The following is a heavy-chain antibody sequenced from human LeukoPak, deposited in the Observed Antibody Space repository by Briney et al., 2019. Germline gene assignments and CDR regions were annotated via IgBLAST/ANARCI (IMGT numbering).Heavy chain of an antibody. CDR3: ARDGPGYCSGGSCYWKSH. CDR1: GFTFSSYA. Sequence: GGSLRLSCAASGFTFSSYAMHWVRQAPGKGLEWVAVISYDGSNKYYADSVKGRFTISRDNSKNTLYLQMNSLRAEDTAVYYCARDGPGYCSGGSCYWKSHWGQGTLVTVSS. V-gene: IGHV3-30-3*01. CDR2: ISYDGSNK. J-gene: IGHJ4*02. D-gene: IGHD2-15*01.